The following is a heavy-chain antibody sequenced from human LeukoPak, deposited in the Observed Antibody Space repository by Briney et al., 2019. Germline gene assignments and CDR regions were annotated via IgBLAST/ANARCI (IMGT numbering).Heavy chain of an antibody. J-gene: IGHJ1*01. CDR3: AGDLFRWGEQWLAIEYFQH. Sequence: GGSLRLSCAASGFTFSSYSMDWVRQAPGKGLEWVSYISSSSSTIYYADSVKGRFTISRDNAKNSLYLQMNSLRAEDTAVYYCAGDLFRWGEQWLAIEYFQHWGQGTLVTVSS. CDR1: GFTFSSYS. CDR2: ISSSSSTI. V-gene: IGHV3-48*04. D-gene: IGHD6-19*01.